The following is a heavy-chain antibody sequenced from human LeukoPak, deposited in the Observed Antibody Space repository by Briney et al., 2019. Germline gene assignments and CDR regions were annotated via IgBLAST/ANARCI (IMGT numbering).Heavy chain of an antibody. CDR1: GGTFSSYA. J-gene: IGHJ5*02. CDR3: AREIVVVPAARAQSVWFDP. CDR2: IIPIFGTA. Sequence: ASVKVSCKASGGTFSSYAISWVRQAPGQGLEWMGGIIPIFGTANYAQKFQGRVRITADESTSTAYMELSSLRSEDTAVYYCAREIVVVPAARAQSVWFDPWGQGTLVTVSS. V-gene: IGHV1-69*13. D-gene: IGHD2-2*01.